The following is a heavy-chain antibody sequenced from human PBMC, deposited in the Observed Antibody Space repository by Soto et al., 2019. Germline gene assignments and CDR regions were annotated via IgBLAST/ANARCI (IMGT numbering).Heavy chain of an antibody. CDR1: GFTFSSFA. J-gene: IGHJ6*02. D-gene: IGHD2-2*01. CDR2: IRYGGSNK. Sequence: GGSLRLSCSASGFTFSSFAMHWVRQAPGKGLEYVSAIRYGGSNKYYADSVKGRFTISRDNSKNTLYLQMNSLRAEDTAVYYCAKDISPSYCISTSCPSYYYYYGMDVWGQGTTVTVSS. CDR3: AKDISPSYCISTSCPSYYYYYGMDV. V-gene: IGHV3-30*04.